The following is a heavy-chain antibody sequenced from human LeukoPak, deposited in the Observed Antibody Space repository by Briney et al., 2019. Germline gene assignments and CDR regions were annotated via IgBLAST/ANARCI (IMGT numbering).Heavy chain of an antibody. CDR3: ARRAYDFWSGYHTPGDY. Sequence: GESLKISCEGSGYSFTSYWIGWVRQMPGKGLEWMGIIYPGDSDTRYSPSFQGQVTISADKSISTAYLPWSSLKASHTAMYYCARRAYDFWSGYHTPGDYWGQGTLVTVSS. J-gene: IGHJ4*02. V-gene: IGHV5-51*01. CDR1: GYSFTSYW. D-gene: IGHD3-3*01. CDR2: IYPGDSDT.